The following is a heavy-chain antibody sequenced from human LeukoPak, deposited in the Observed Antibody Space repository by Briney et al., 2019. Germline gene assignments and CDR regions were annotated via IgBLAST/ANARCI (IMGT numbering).Heavy chain of an antibody. CDR3: ARDLGAVVATVSAFDI. CDR2: ISGSGGSPI. CDR1: GFTFSSYA. J-gene: IGHJ3*02. D-gene: IGHD6-19*01. Sequence: GGSLRLSCAASGFTFSSYAMSWVRQAPGKGLEWVSAISGSGGSPIHYADSVKGRFTISRDNAKNSLYLQMTSLRAEDTAVYYCARDLGAVVATVSAFDIWGQGTMVTVSS. V-gene: IGHV3-23*01.